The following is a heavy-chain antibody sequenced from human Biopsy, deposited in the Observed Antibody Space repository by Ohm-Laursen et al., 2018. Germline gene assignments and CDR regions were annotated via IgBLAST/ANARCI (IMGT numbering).Heavy chain of an antibody. CDR2: ITHDGSKT. J-gene: IGHJ4*02. CDR1: GFTFSDYA. D-gene: IGHD6-19*01. CDR3: TKERRGWYSER. Sequence: SLRLSCAASGFTFSDYAMHWVRQAPAKGLEWVAIITHDGSKTYYADSVEGRFTISKDQIKSTVYLQLNSLRTEDTAIYYCTKERRGWYSERWGQGTLVTVSP. V-gene: IGHV3-30*18.